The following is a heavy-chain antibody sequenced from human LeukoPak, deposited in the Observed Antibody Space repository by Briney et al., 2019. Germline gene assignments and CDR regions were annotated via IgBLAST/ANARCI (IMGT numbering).Heavy chain of an antibody. V-gene: IGHV4-34*01. J-gene: IGHJ4*02. Sequence: SETLSLTCAVYGGSFSGYYWSWIRQPPGKGLEWIGEINHSGSTNYNPSLKSRVTISVDTSKNQFSLKLSSVTAADTAVYYCARDFPGGADYWGQGTLVTVSS. CDR2: INHSGST. CDR1: GGSFSGYY. CDR3: ARDFPGGADY. D-gene: IGHD3-16*01.